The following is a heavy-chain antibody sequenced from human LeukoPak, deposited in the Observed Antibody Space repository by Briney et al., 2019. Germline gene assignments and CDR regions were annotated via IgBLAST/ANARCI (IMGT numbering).Heavy chain of an antibody. CDR1: GFTVSSNY. CDR2: IYSGGST. Sequence: GGSLRLSCAASGFTVSSNYMSWVRQPPGKGLEWVSVIYSGGSTYYADSVKGRFTISRDNSKNTLYLQMNSLRAEDTAVYYCHTYYYDSSGYRFDYWGQGTLVTVSS. V-gene: IGHV3-66*01. J-gene: IGHJ4*02. CDR3: HTYYYDSSGYRFDY. D-gene: IGHD3-22*01.